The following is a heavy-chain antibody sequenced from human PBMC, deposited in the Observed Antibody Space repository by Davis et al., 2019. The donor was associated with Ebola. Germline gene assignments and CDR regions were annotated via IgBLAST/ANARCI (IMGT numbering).Heavy chain of an antibody. J-gene: IGHJ6*04. D-gene: IGHD3-3*01. CDR1: GITFRNVV. CDR2: ISSSSSYI. Sequence: GGSLRLSCAASGITFRNVVMSWVRQAPGKGLEWVSSISSSSSYIYYADSVKGRFTISRDNAKNSLYLQMNSLRAEDTAVYYCAKSGLSFGVVKYHYGMDVWGKGTTVTVSS. CDR3: AKSGLSFGVVKYHYGMDV. V-gene: IGHV3-21*04.